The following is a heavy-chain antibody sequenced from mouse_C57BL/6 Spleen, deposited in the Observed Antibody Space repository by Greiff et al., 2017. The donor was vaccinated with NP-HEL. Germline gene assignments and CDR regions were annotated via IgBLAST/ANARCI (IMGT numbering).Heavy chain of an antibody. CDR3: AYDYDEGTSAY. J-gene: IGHJ2*01. D-gene: IGHD2-4*01. Sequence: QVQLKQSGPELVKPGASVKISCKASGYAFSSSWMNWVKQRPGKGLEWIGRIYPGDGDTNYNGKFKGKATLTADKSSSTAYMQLSSLTSEDSAVYFCAYDYDEGTSAYWGQGTTLTVSS. V-gene: IGHV1-82*01. CDR2: IYPGDGDT. CDR1: GYAFSSSW.